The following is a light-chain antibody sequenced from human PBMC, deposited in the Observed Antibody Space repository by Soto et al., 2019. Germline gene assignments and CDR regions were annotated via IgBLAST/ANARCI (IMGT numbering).Light chain of an antibody. CDR3: QKADSFPLT. Sequence: DIQMTQAPSSVSASVGDRVTITCRASQGNSSWVAGYQQKTGKAPKLLSYAASSLQSGVASRFSGSGSGTDFPLTISSLQPEDFATFYCQKADSFPLTLGGGNKVEI. J-gene: IGKJ4*01. CDR2: AAS. CDR1: QGNSSW. V-gene: IGKV1-12*01.